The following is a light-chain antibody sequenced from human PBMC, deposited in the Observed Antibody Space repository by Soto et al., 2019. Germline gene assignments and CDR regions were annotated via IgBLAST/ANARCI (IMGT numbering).Light chain of an antibody. Sequence: EIVLTQSPGTLSLSPGKRATLSCRASQSVSSSYLAWYQQKPGQAPRLLIYGASSRATGIPARFSGSGSGTDFTLTISSLEPEDFAIYYCQQRNYWQVTFGQGTRLEIK. CDR1: QSVSSSY. CDR2: GAS. CDR3: QQRNYWQVT. V-gene: IGKV3D-20*02. J-gene: IGKJ5*01.